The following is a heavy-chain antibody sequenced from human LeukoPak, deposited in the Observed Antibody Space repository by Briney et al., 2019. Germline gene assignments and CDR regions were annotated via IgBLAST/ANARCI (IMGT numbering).Heavy chain of an antibody. D-gene: IGHD4-17*01. V-gene: IGHV3-30*02. J-gene: IGHJ4*02. Sequence: GGSLRLSCAASGFTFSSYGVHWVRQAPGKGMEWVAFIRYDGSNKYYADSVKGRFTISRDNSKNTLYLQMNSLRAEDTAVYYCAKDPTVTGYYFDYWGQGTLVTVSS. CDR1: GFTFSSYG. CDR3: AKDPTVTGYYFDY. CDR2: IRYDGSNK.